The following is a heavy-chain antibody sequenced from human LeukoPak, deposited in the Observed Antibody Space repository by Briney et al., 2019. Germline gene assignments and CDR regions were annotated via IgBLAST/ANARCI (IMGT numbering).Heavy chain of an antibody. Sequence: EGSLRLSCAASGFTFSNYGLHWVRQAPGKGLEWVALISTDGSNKNYGDSVKGRFTISRDNSKNTLYLQMNSLRAEDTAVYYCAKDIQGLRVRGVASDYWGQGTLVTVSS. J-gene: IGHJ4*02. CDR3: AKDIQGLRVRGVASDY. CDR1: GFTFSNYG. D-gene: IGHD3-10*01. V-gene: IGHV3-30*18. CDR2: ISTDGSNK.